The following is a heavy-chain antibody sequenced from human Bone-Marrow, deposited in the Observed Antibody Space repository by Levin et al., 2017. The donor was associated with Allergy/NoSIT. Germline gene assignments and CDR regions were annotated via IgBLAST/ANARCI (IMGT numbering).Heavy chain of an antibody. CDR1: GFSFSSYE. D-gene: IGHD1-26*01. CDR2: ISSRNTTI. J-gene: IGHJ4*02. V-gene: IGHV3-48*03. CDR3: ARDRGEWGQFYFDC. Sequence: GGSLRLSCAASGFSFSSYEMNWVRQAPGKGLEWVSYISSRNTTIYYADSVKGRFTISRDNAENSLYLQMNSLRAEDTAIYYCARDRGEWGQFYFDCWGQGTLVTVSS.